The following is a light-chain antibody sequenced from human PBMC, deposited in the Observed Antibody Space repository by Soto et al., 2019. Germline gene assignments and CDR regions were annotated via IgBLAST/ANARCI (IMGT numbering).Light chain of an antibody. CDR2: EVT. CDR1: SSDVGRFNL. V-gene: IGLV2-23*02. J-gene: IGLJ2*01. CDR3: CSYATNDTI. Sequence: QSVLTQPASVSGSPGQSITISCTGTSSDVGRFNLVSWYQQHPGKAPKLMISEVTKRPSGVSDRFSGAKSGNTASLTISWLQPEDEADYYCCSYATNDTIFGGGTKLTVL.